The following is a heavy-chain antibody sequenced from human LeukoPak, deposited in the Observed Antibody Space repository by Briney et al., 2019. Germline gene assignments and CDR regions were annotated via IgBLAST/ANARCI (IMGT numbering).Heavy chain of an antibody. Sequence: GGSLRLSCVASGFTFSSYAMSWVRQAPGKGLEWVSAISGSGGSTYYADSVKGRFIISRDNSKNTLYLQMNSLRAEDTAVYYCAKIGRSYDFWTGYYEEEVDYMDVWGKGTTVTVSS. D-gene: IGHD3-3*01. CDR3: AKIGRSYDFWTGYYEEEVDYMDV. CDR2: ISGSGGST. CDR1: GFTFSSYA. V-gene: IGHV3-23*01. J-gene: IGHJ6*03.